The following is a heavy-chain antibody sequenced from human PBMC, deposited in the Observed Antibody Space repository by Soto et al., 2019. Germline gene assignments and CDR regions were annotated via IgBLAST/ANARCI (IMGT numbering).Heavy chain of an antibody. V-gene: IGHV3-23*01. Sequence: EVQLLESWGGLVQPGGSLRLSCSASGFTFRSYAMRWFRQAPGKGLEWVSAMSGSGGSTYYADSVKGRFTISRDNAMDTLYLQMHSRRAEDTAVYYCAKDRRSPFDCWGQGTLVTVSS. CDR1: GFTFRSYA. CDR2: MSGSGGST. J-gene: IGHJ4*02. CDR3: AKDRRSPFDC.